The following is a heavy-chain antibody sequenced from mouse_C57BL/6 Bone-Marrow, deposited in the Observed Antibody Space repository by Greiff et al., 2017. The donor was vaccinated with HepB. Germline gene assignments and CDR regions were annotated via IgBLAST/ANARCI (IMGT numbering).Heavy chain of an antibody. CDR3: ARNSYYGSSYWYFDV. D-gene: IGHD1-1*01. CDR2: ISDGGSYT. Sequence: EVHLVESGGGLVKPGGSLKLSCAASGFTFSSYAMSWVRQTPEKRLEWVATISDGGSYTYYPDNVKGRFTISRDNAKYSLYLQMSHLKSEDTAMYYCARNSYYGSSYWYFDVWGTGTTVTVSS. J-gene: IGHJ1*03. V-gene: IGHV5-4*01. CDR1: GFTFSSYA.